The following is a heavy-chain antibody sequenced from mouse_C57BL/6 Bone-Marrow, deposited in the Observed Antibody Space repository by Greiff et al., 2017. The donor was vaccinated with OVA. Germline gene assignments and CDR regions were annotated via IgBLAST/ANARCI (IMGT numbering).Heavy chain of an antibody. CDR2: IDPSDSYT. V-gene: IGHV1-50*01. J-gene: IGHJ4*01. Sequence: QVHVKQPGAELVKPGASVKLSCKASGYTFTSYWMQWVKQRPGQGLEWIGEIDPSDSYTNYNQKFKGKATLTVDTSSSTAYMQLSSLTSEDSAVYYCASIYYGNAMDYWGQGTSVTVSS. D-gene: IGHD2-1*01. CDR1: GYTFTSYW. CDR3: ASIYYGNAMDY.